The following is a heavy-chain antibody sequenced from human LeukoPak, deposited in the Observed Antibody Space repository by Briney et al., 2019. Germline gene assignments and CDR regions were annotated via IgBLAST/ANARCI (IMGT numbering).Heavy chain of an antibody. CDR1: GFTCSNNY. CDR3: IVFGDSNH. CDR2: IHSSGGT. J-gene: IGHJ5*02. V-gene: IGHV3-53*01. D-gene: IGHD4-17*01. Sequence: GGSLRLSCAASGFTCSNNYMSWVRQAPGKGLERVSAIHSSGGTYYADSVKGRFTISRDTSKNTLYLQINSLRVEDTAVYYCIVFGDSNHWGQGTLVTVSS.